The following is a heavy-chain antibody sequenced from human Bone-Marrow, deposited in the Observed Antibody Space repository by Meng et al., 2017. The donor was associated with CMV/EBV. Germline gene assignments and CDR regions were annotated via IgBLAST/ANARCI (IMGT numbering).Heavy chain of an antibody. D-gene: IGHD6-19*01. J-gene: IGHJ5*02. V-gene: IGHV6-1*01. Sequence: NSAAWNGIRQSPSRGREWLGRTYYRSKWYNDYAVSVKSRITIKPDTSKNQFSLQLSSVTAADTAVYYCARGVWQWLGAKFRPGWFDPWGQGTLVTVSS. CDR3: ARGVWQWLGAKFRPGWFDP. CDR2: TYYRSKWYN. CDR1: NSAA.